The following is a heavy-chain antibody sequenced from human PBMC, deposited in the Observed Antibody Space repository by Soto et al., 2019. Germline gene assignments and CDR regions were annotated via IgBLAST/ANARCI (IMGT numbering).Heavy chain of an antibody. CDR2: MSYDGTKQ. V-gene: IGHV3-30*18. Sequence: GGSVRLSCAASGFTFSTYGMHWVRQAPGKGLEWVAAMSYDGTKQYYVDSVKGRFTISRDNSRNTLFLQLNSLRDEDTAVYYCAKEYGSTWIDHWGQGTPVTVSS. D-gene: IGHD6-13*01. J-gene: IGHJ4*02. CDR1: GFTFSTYG. CDR3: AKEYGSTWIDH.